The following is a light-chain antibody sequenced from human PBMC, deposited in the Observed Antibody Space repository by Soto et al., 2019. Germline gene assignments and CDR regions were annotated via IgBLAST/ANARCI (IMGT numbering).Light chain of an antibody. CDR1: QIISPW. CDR2: KAS. J-gene: IGKJ4*01. CDR3: QQYLSYPLT. Sequence: DIQMTQSPSTLSASVGDRVTITCRASQIISPWLAWYQQKPGKAPKLLIYKASSLESGVPSRFGGSESGTEFTLTISSLQPDDFATYYCQQYLSYPLTFGGGTKVQIK. V-gene: IGKV1-5*03.